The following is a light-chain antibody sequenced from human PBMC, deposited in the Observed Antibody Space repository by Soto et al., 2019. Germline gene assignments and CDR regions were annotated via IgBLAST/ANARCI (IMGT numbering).Light chain of an antibody. V-gene: IGKV1-5*03. CDR1: QSVSSW. CDR3: QQYNSHLRT. CDR2: RAS. J-gene: IGKJ4*01. Sequence: DIQMTQSPSTLSASVGDRVTITCRASQSVSSWLAWYQQKPGKAPKLLIYRASNLQSGVPSRFSGSGSVTDFTLTISSLQPDDFATYYCQQYNSHLRTFGGGTKVEI.